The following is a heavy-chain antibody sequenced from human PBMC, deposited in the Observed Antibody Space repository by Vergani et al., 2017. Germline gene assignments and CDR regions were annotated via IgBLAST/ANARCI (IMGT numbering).Heavy chain of an antibody. CDR3: ARDFYDILTGYYSYYGLDV. CDR2: IKQGGSEK. CDR1: GFIFSNSW. J-gene: IGHJ6*02. D-gene: IGHD3-9*01. V-gene: IGHV3-7*01. Sequence: EVLLVESGGGLVQPEESLRLSCAASGFIFSNSWMTWVRQAPGKGLEWVANIKQGGSEKYYLDSVKGRFIISRDDAKNSLYLQMNSLRPEDTAVYYCARDFYDILTGYYSYYGLDVWGQGTTVTVSS.